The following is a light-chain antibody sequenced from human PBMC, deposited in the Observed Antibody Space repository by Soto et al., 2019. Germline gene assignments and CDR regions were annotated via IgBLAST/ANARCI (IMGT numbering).Light chain of an antibody. J-gene: IGLJ3*02. V-gene: IGLV1-44*01. CDR1: DSNIGSNT. CDR2: SNS. Sequence: QSVLTQPPSASGTPGQRVTISCSGSDSNIGSNTVNWYQQVPGTAPKLLIYSNSQRPSGVPDRFSGSKSGTSASLAISGLQSEDEADYYCAAWDDSLNGRAVFGGGTKVT. CDR3: AAWDDSLNGRAV.